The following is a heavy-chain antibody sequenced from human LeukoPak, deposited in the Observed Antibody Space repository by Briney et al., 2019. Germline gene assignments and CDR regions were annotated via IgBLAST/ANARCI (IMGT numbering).Heavy chain of an antibody. CDR2: IYTSEST. D-gene: IGHD5-18*01. CDR1: GCTLSSCSYY. CDR3: ARENEGYTPKDWFQP. Sequence: PSQTLSLTCTASGCTLSSCSYYWIWLPQPAGMGLEGIRRIYTSESTNYNPSLESRVTMSVDTSKNQFSLKHSPLTAADAAVYYCARENEGYTPKDWFQPWGQGPLVSVSS. J-gene: IGHJ5*02. V-gene: IGHV4-61*02.